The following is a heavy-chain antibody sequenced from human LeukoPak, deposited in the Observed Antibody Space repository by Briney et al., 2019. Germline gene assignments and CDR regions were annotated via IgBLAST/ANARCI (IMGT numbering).Heavy chain of an antibody. D-gene: IGHD3-3*01. CDR1: GGSISSYY. V-gene: IGHV4-4*07. CDR3: AREIGLNYDFWSGYYDDAFDI. Sequence: SETLSLTCTVSGGSISSYYWSWIRQPAGKGLEWIGRIYTSGSTNYNPSPKSRVTMSVDTSKNQFSLKLSSVTAADTAVYYCAREIGLNYDFWSGYYDDAFDIWGQGTMVTVSS. CDR2: IYTSGST. J-gene: IGHJ3*02.